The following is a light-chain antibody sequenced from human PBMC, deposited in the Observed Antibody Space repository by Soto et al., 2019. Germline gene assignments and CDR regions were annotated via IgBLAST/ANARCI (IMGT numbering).Light chain of an antibody. CDR3: ATWDDSLNGVV. J-gene: IGLJ2*01. CDR1: SSNIGRNT. CDR2: SNN. V-gene: IGLV1-44*01. Sequence: QSVLTQPPSASGTPGQRVTISCSGSSSNIGRNTVNWYQQLPGTAPKVLIYSNNQRSSGVPDRISGSKSGTSASLAISGLQSEDEAHYYCATWDDSLNGVVFGGGTKVTVL.